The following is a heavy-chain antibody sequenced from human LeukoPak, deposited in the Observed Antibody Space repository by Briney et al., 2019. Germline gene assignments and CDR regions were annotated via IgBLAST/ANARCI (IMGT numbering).Heavy chain of an antibody. CDR2: IYYSGST. D-gene: IGHD3-22*01. Sequence: PSQTLSLTCTVSGGSISSGGYYWSWIRQHPGKGLEWIGYIYYSGSTYYNPSLKSRVTISVDTSKNQFSLKLSSVTAADTAVYYCARDVTPYDSSGYYYEGNWFDPWGQGTLVTVSS. CDR1: GGSISSGGYY. V-gene: IGHV4-31*03. J-gene: IGHJ5*02. CDR3: ARDVTPYDSSGYYYEGNWFDP.